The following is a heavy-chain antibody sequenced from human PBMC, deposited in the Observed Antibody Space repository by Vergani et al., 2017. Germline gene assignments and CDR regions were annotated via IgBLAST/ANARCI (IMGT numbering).Heavy chain of an antibody. CDR3: ARRRGYDILTGYYKRLLWYFDL. Sequence: EVQLVESGGGLVQPGGSLRLSCAASGFLFSDYWLNWVRQSPGGGLEWVANIKQDGSEEFYVDSVKGRFTISRDNAKNSVFLQINGLRAEDTAVYYCARRRGYDILTGYYKRLLWYFDLWGRGTLVTVSS. V-gene: IGHV3-7*01. D-gene: IGHD3-9*01. CDR1: GFLFSDYW. J-gene: IGHJ2*01. CDR2: IKQDGSEE.